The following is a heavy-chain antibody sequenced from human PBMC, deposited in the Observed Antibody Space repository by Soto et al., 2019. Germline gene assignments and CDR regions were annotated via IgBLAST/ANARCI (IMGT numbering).Heavy chain of an antibody. CDR2: ITAHNGNT. CDR1: GYTFTSYG. D-gene: IGHD1-1*01. CDR3: ARVRYGDY. Sequence: QVHLVQSGAEVKKPGPSVKVSCKASGYTFTSYGITWVRQAPGQGLEWMGWITAHNGNTDYPQKLRGRVILTRDTSPSTAYMELRSLISDDTAVYYCARVRYGDYWGQGALVTGSS. J-gene: IGHJ4*02. V-gene: IGHV1-18*01.